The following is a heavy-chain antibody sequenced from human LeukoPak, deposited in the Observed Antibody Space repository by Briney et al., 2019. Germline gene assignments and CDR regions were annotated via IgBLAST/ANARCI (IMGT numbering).Heavy chain of an antibody. D-gene: IGHD5-24*01. CDR2: IYYSGST. J-gene: IGHJ4*02. CDR1: GDSTSSDRYY. Sequence: SETLSLTCTVSGDSTSSDRYYGGWVRQPPGKGLEWIGNIYYSGSTYYNPSLKSRVTISVDTSKNQFSLKLSSVTAADTAVYYCARGKMRKDYWGQGTLVTVSS. V-gene: IGHV4-39*07. CDR3: ARGKMRKDY.